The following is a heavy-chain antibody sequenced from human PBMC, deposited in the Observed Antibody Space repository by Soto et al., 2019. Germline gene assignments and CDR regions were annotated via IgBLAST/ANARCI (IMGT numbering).Heavy chain of an antibody. D-gene: IGHD6-19*01. Sequence: GASVKVSCKTSGGTFSNDIITWVRQAPGQGLEWMGRIIPLLDTANYAQKFQGRVTITADKSTGTAYMELNRLRSEDTAVYYCVRAIAVAGMDPDAFDIWGQGTMVTVSS. CDR1: GGTFSNDI. V-gene: IGHV1-69*08. J-gene: IGHJ3*02. CDR3: VRAIAVAGMDPDAFDI. CDR2: IIPLLDTA.